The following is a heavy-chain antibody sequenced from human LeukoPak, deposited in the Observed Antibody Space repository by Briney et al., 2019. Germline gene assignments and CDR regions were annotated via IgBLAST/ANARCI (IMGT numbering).Heavy chain of an antibody. Sequence: SETLSLTCTVSGGSVSSGSYYWSWIPQPPGKGLQWIGYIYYSGSTNYNPSLKSRVTISVDTYKNQFSLKLSSVTAADTAVYYCARDRGWYYDSSGYYYYYGMDVWGQGTTVTVSS. D-gene: IGHD3-22*01. V-gene: IGHV4-61*01. CDR3: ARDRGWYYDSSGYYYYYGMDV. CDR2: IYYSGST. CDR1: GGSVSSGSYY. J-gene: IGHJ6*02.